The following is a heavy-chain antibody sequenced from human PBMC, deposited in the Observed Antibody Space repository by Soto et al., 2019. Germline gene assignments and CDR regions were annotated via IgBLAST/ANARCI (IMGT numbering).Heavy chain of an antibody. J-gene: IGHJ4*02. CDR2: ISYDGSLQ. D-gene: IGHD5-18*01. CDR3: VSDRGYGHASVPYS. Sequence: QAQLVESGGGVVQPGRSLRLSCAASGFAFSSYGMHWVRQAPGTGLEWVGVISYDGSLQHYADSVKGRFTISRDNSKNMVLLQISRLRAGDTAVYYCVSDRGYGHASVPYSWGQGTLVSVSS. CDR1: GFAFSSYG. V-gene: IGHV3-30*03.